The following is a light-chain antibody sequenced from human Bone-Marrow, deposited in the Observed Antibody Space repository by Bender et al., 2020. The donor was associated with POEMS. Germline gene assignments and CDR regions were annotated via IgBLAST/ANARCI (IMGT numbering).Light chain of an antibody. V-gene: IGLV1-44*01. CDR1: SSNIGAHA. J-gene: IGLJ2*01. CDR2: SSH. Sequence: QSVLTQPPSASGTPGQRVTISCSGGSSNIGAHAVNWYQHLPGTAPKLLIYSSHRRPSEVPDRFSGSRSGTSASLAISGLQSEDEADYYCAAWDVSLNAVVFGGGTKLTVL. CDR3: AAWDVSLNAVV.